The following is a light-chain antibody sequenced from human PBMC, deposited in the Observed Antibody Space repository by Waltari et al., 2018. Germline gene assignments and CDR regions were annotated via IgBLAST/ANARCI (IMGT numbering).Light chain of an antibody. CDR1: HGITSS. Sequence: DIQMSQSPSSLSASVGDRVTITCRASHGITSSLHWYQQKPGKAPNLLIYCASSLQSGVPSRFSGSGSGTDFTLTISSLQPEDFATYYCQQCYSIPLTFGGGTKVEIK. J-gene: IGKJ4*02. CDR2: CAS. V-gene: IGKV1-39*01. CDR3: QQCYSIPLT.